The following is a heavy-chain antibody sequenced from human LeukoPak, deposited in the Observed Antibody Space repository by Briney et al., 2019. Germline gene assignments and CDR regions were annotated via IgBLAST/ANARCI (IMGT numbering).Heavy chain of an antibody. CDR1: RHTLTSYH. V-gene: IGHV1-8*03. J-gene: IGHJ4*02. CDR2: MNPYSGDR. D-gene: IGHD4-17*01. CDR3: ARATSLTASGYDY. Sequence: PSVKVSCKASRHTLTSYHTNWVRHATGQGLEWMGWMNPYSGDRGYAQKFQGRVSITSDTSISTAYMELSSLRSEDTAVYFCARATSLTASGYDYWGQGTLVTVSS.